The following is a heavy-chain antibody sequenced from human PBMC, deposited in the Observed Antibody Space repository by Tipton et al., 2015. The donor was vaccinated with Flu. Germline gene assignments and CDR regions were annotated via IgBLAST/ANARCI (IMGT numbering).Heavy chain of an antibody. CDR1: GFSFSKTW. V-gene: IGHV3-15*01. Sequence: SLRLSCAASGFSFSKTWMTWVRQAPGKGLEWVGRIKSQPDGGTTDYAAPVKGRFTMSRDDSKNMLYLQMNSLKTEDTALYYCTTDPYVDIGASVIDYWGQGTQVTVSS. D-gene: IGHD5-12*01. CDR2: IKSQPDGGTT. CDR3: TTDPYVDIGASVIDY. J-gene: IGHJ4*02.